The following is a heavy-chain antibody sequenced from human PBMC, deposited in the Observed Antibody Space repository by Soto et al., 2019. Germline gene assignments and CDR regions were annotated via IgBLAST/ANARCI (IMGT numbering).Heavy chain of an antibody. D-gene: IGHD2-21*02. CDR3: ARSIVLVTALDY. Sequence: QVQLVQSGAEEKKPGASVNVSCKASGYTFTSYAMHWVRQAPGQRLEWMGWINGGNGNTKYSQKFQGRVTITRDTSASTAYMELSSLRSEDTAVYYCARSIVLVTALDYWGQGTLVTVSS. J-gene: IGHJ4*02. V-gene: IGHV1-3*05. CDR1: GYTFTSYA. CDR2: INGGNGNT.